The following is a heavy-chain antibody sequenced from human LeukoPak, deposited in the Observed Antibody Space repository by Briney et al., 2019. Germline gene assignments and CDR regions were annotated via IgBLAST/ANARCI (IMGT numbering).Heavy chain of an antibody. V-gene: IGHV3-20*04. Sequence: GGSLRLSCAASGFTFGNYGMSWVRQAPGKGLEWVSGINWNGGSTGYADSVEGRFTIFRDNAKNSQYLQMNSLRVEDTALYYCARAQTYGDSRLLLDYWGQGTLVTVSS. D-gene: IGHD4-17*01. CDR1: GFTFGNYG. CDR2: INWNGGST. J-gene: IGHJ4*02. CDR3: ARAQTYGDSRLLLDY.